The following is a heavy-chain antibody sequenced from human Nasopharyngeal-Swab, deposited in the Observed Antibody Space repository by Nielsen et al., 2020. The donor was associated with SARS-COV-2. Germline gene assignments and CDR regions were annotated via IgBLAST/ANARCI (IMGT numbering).Heavy chain of an antibody. CDR1: GFTFSDYY. V-gene: IGHV3-11*01. Sequence: GESLKISWAASGFTFSDYYMSWIRQAPGKGPEWVSYISSSGSTIYYADSVKGRFTISRDNAKNSMYLQMNSLRAEDTAVYYCARDQYYYDSSGPAFDIWGQGTMVTVSS. D-gene: IGHD3-22*01. CDR2: ISSSGSTI. J-gene: IGHJ3*02. CDR3: ARDQYYYDSSGPAFDI.